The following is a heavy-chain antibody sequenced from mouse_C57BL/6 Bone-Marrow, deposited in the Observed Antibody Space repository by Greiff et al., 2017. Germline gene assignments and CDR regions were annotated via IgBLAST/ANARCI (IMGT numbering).Heavy chain of an antibody. CDR3: ARLTGPYYFDY. CDR2: ILTGSGST. Sequence: QVQLQQSGAELMKPGASVKLSCKATGYTFTGYWIEWVKQRPGHGLEWIGEILTGSGSTNYNEKFKGKATFTADTSSNTAYMQLSSLTTEDSAIYYCARLTGPYYFDYWGKGTTLTVSS. V-gene: IGHV1-9*01. D-gene: IGHD4-1*01. CDR1: GYTFTGYW. J-gene: IGHJ2*01.